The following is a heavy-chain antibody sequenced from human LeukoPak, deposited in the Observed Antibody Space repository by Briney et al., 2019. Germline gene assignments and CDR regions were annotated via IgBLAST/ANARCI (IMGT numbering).Heavy chain of an antibody. V-gene: IGHV3-66*01. CDR2: IYSGGNT. CDR1: EFTVSSNY. D-gene: IGHD6-6*01. CDR3: AKDPYGSSLVYFQH. Sequence: GGSLRLSCAASEFTVSSNYMSWVRQAPGKGLEWVSIIYSGGNTYYADSVKGRFTISRDNSKNTVYLQMNSLRAEDTAVYYCAKDPYGSSLVYFQHWGQGTLVTVSS. J-gene: IGHJ1*01.